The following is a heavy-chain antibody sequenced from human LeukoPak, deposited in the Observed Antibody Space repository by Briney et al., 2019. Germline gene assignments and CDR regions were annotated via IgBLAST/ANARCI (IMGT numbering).Heavy chain of an antibody. Sequence: GGSLRLSCAASGFTFSSYWMHWVRQAPGKGLVWVSRINSDGSSTSYADSVKGRFTISRDNAKNTLYLQMNSLRAEDTAVYYRARANPSGSYSWLVYWGQGTLVTVSS. CDR2: INSDGSST. D-gene: IGHD1-26*01. V-gene: IGHV3-74*01. CDR1: GFTFSSYW. J-gene: IGHJ4*02. CDR3: ARANPSGSYSWLVY.